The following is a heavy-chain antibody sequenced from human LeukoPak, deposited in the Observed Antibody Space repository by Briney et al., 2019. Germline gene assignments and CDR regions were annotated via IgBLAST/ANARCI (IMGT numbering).Heavy chain of an antibody. J-gene: IGHJ4*02. Sequence: GGSLRLSCAASGFTFSSYSMNWVRQAPGKGLEWVSSISSSSSYIYYADSVKGRFTISRDNSKNTLYLQMNSLRAEDTAVYYCAKDAYLARLLWFGEFDYWGQGTLVTVSS. D-gene: IGHD3-10*01. CDR3: AKDAYLARLLWFGEFDY. CDR2: ISSSSSYI. V-gene: IGHV3-21*01. CDR1: GFTFSSYS.